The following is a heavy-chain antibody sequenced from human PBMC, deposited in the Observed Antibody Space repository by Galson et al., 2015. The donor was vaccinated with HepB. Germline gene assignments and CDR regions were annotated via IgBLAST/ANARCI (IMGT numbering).Heavy chain of an antibody. J-gene: IGHJ5*01. V-gene: IGHV1-8*01. CDR2: MNPTSGNT. CDR1: GFGFASYD. D-gene: IGHD3-10*01. Sequence: SVKVSCKASGFGFASYDMNWVRQATGQGLEWMGWMNPTSGNTAYAQKVQGRVTMTRNTSITTAYMELTGLTSEDRAVYYCARGAFAVFRGIRHFWFDCWGQGSLVPVSS. CDR3: ARGAFAVFRGIRHFWFDC.